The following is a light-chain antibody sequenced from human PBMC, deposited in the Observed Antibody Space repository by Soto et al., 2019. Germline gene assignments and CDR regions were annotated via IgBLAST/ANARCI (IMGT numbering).Light chain of an antibody. Sequence: DIQMTQSPSSLSASVGDRVTITCRASQGISNYLAWYQQKPGNVPKLLIYAASTLQSGVPSRFSGSGSGTDFTLTISSLQPEDVATYYCQKYNSAPTFGQGTKVEIK. J-gene: IGKJ1*01. CDR2: AAS. CDR3: QKYNSAPT. CDR1: QGISNY. V-gene: IGKV1-27*01.